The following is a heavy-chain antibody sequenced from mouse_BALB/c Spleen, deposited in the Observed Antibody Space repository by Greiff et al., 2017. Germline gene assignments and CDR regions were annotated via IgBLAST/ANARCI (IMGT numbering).Heavy chain of an antibody. Sequence: EVKLMESGAELVKPGASVKLSCTASGFNIKDTYMHWVKQRPEQGLEWIGRIDPANGNTKYDPKFQGKATITADTSSNTAYLQLSSLTSEDTAVYYCASLITPDYWGQGTSVTVSS. CDR3: ASLITPDY. CDR1: GFNIKDTY. J-gene: IGHJ4*01. D-gene: IGHD1-2*01. CDR2: IDPANGNT. V-gene: IGHV14-3*02.